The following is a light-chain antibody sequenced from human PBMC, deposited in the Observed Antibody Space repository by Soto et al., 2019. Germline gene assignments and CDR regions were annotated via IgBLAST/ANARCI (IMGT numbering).Light chain of an antibody. CDR2: SAS. V-gene: IGKV1-27*01. CDR3: QKFNTAPLA. J-gene: IGKJ5*01. CDR1: QDISVY. Sequence: DIQMTQSPSSLSASVGDRVTITCRASQDISVYLAWYQQKPGKVPKLLIYSASTLQSGVPSRFSGSGSGTDFTLTISSLQPEDDPTYFYQKFNTAPLAFGQGTRLEIK.